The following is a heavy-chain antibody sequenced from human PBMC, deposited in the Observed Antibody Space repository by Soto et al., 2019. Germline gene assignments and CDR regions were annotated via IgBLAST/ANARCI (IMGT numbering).Heavy chain of an antibody. CDR2: IYYSGST. D-gene: IGHD3-10*01. CDR3: ARSPVLLWFGGPNYYYGMDV. CDR1: GGSISSGDYY. Sequence: SETLSLTCTVSGGSISSGDYYWSWIRQPPGKGLEWIGYIYYSGSTYYNPSLKSRVTISVDTSKNQFSLKLSSVTAADTAVYYCARSPVLLWFGGPNYYYGMDVWGQGTTVTV. V-gene: IGHV4-30-4*01. J-gene: IGHJ6*02.